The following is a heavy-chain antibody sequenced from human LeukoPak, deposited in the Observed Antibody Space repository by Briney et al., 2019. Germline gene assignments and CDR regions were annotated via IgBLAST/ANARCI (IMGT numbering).Heavy chain of an antibody. CDR2: ISWSSGSI. Sequence: PGGCLRLSCAASGFTFDDYVMQWVRQAPGKGLEWVSGISWSSGSIGYADSVKGRFTISRDNAKNSLYLQMNSLRAEDTALYYCAKDSRTYYHDSRCFDYWGQGTLVTVSS. CDR3: AKDSRTYYHDSRCFDY. J-gene: IGHJ4*02. D-gene: IGHD3-22*01. V-gene: IGHV3-9*01. CDR1: GFTFDDYV.